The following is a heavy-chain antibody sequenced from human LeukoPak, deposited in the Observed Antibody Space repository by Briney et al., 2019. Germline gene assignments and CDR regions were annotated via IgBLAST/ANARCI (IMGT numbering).Heavy chain of an antibody. CDR2: IYYSGST. CDR1: GGSISSSSYY. CDR3: ARSYCGGGCHASGGVDY. D-gene: IGHD2-21*02. J-gene: IGHJ4*02. Sequence: SETLSLTCTVSGGSISSSSYYWGWIRQPPGKGLEWIGSIYYSGSTYYNPSLKSRVTISVDTSKNQFSLKLSSVTAADTAVYYCARSYCGGGCHASGGVDYWGQGTLVIVSS. V-gene: IGHV4-39*01.